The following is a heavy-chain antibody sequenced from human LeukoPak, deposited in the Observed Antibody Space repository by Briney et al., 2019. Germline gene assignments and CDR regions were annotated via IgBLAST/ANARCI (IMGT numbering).Heavy chain of an antibody. D-gene: IGHD6-13*01. Sequence: ASVKVSCKASGGTFSSYAISWVRQAPGQGLEWMGGIIPIFGTANYAQKFQGRVTITADESTSTAYMELSSLRSEDTAVYYCARELLYGSSSWYRLWPYYYYYGMDVWGQGTTVTVSS. CDR3: ARELLYGSSSWYRLWPYYYYYGMDV. V-gene: IGHV1-69*13. CDR2: IIPIFGTA. CDR1: GGTFSSYA. J-gene: IGHJ6*02.